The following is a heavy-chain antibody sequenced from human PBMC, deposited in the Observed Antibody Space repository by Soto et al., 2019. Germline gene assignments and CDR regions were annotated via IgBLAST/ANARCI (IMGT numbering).Heavy chain of an antibody. D-gene: IGHD1-26*01. V-gene: IGHV3-9*01. CDR2: ISWNSGSI. CDR1: GFTFDDYA. Sequence: PGGSLRLSCTASGFTFDDYAMHWVRQAPGKGLEWVSGISWNSGSIGYADSVKARFTISRDNAKNSLYLQMNSLRAEDTALYYCAKDISGRGSFYYYYGMDVWGQGTTVTVSS. J-gene: IGHJ6*02. CDR3: AKDISGRGSFYYYYGMDV.